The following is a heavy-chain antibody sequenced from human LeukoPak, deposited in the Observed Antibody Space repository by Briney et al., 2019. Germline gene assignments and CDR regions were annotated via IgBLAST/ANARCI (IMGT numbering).Heavy chain of an antibody. Sequence: GGSLRLSCAASGFTFSSYAMSWVRQAPGRGLEWVSAISGSGGSTYYADSVKGRFTISRDNSKSTLYLQMNSLRAEDTAVYYCARGYSGYEGAFDIWGQGTMVTVSS. CDR2: ISGSGGST. J-gene: IGHJ3*02. D-gene: IGHD5-12*01. CDR1: GFTFSSYA. CDR3: ARGYSGYEGAFDI. V-gene: IGHV3-23*01.